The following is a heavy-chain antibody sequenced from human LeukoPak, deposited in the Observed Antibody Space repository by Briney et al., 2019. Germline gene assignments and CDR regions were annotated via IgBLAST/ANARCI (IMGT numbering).Heavy chain of an antibody. J-gene: IGHJ4*02. Sequence: SETLSLTCAVSGVSISSGDYSWSWLRQPPGKGLEWIGYIYHSGTTYYNPSLKSRGTISLDRYKNQFSLKLTSVTAADTAVYYCAGDFGSGSYRFDYWGQGTLVTVSS. CDR3: AGDFGSGSYRFDY. V-gene: IGHV4-30-2*01. CDR2: IYHSGTT. CDR1: GVSISSGDYS. D-gene: IGHD3-10*01.